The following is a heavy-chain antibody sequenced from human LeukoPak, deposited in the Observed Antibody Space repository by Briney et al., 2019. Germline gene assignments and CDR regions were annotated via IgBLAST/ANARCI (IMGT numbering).Heavy chain of an antibody. V-gene: IGHV3-21*06. CDR3: TRDDYSDSPTYYNGMDV. CDR1: GFTFTAFT. Sequence: GGSLRLSCAASGFTFTAFTLNWVRQAPGKGLELVSSMSGLGDFVHYADSVKGRFTISRDNAKSSLYLQMNSLRAEDTAVYFCTRDDYSDSPTYYNGMDVWGQGTAVTVS. J-gene: IGHJ6*02. CDR2: MSGLGDFV. D-gene: IGHD4/OR15-4a*01.